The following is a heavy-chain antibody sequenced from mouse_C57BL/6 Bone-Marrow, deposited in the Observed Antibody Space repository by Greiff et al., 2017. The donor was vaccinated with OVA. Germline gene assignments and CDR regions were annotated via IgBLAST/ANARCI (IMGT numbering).Heavy chain of an antibody. CDR3: ARPLHYYGSSYAMDY. CDR2: ISSGGSYT. Sequence: EVKLVESGGDLVKPGGSLKLSSAASGFTFSSYGMSWVRQTPDKRLEWVATISSGGSYTYYPDSVKGRFTISRDNAKNTLYLQMSSLKSEDTAMYYCARPLHYYGSSYAMDYWGQGTSVTVSS. CDR1: GFTFSSYG. J-gene: IGHJ4*01. D-gene: IGHD1-1*01. V-gene: IGHV5-6*02.